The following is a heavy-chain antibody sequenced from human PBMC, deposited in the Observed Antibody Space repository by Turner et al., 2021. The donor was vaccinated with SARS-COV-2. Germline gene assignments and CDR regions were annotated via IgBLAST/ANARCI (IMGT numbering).Heavy chain of an antibody. CDR1: GGSISSGAYY. V-gene: IGHV4-31*03. Sequence: QVQLQESGPGLVQPSPTLSLTCTVSGGSISSGAYYWGWIRQHPGKGLEWIGYIYYSGSTYYNPSLKSRVTISVDTSKNQFSLKLSSVTAADTAVYYCARAGTDWLQYYYFDYWGQGTLVTVSS. D-gene: IGHD3-9*01. CDR3: ARAGTDWLQYYYFDY. J-gene: IGHJ4*02. CDR2: IYYSGST.